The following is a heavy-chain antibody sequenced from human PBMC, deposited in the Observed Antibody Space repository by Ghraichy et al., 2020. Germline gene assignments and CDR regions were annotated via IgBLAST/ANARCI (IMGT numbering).Heavy chain of an antibody. Sequence: GESLNISCKDFGYSFTTYWLGWVRQMPGKGLEWMGTIFTGDSDTTYSPSFQGRVTISADKSISTAYLQRSSLKASDTAVYYCARRTSDAFDIWGQGTLVTVSS. J-gene: IGHJ3*02. CDR1: GYSFTTYW. CDR2: IFTGDSDT. D-gene: IGHD3/OR15-3a*01. V-gene: IGHV5-51*01. CDR3: ARRTSDAFDI.